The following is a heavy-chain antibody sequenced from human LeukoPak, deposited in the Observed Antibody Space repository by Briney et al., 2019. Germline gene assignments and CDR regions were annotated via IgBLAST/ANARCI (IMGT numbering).Heavy chain of an antibody. J-gene: IGHJ2*01. V-gene: IGHV4-39*01. Sequence: SETLSLTCTVSGGSISSSSYYWGWIRQPPGKGLEGIGSIYYTGNTYYNPSLKSRVTISVDTSKSQFSLKLTSVTAADTAVYYCARLMSHWYFDLWGRGTLATVSS. CDR1: GGSISSSSYY. D-gene: IGHD3-10*02. CDR3: ARLMSHWYFDL. CDR2: IYYTGNT.